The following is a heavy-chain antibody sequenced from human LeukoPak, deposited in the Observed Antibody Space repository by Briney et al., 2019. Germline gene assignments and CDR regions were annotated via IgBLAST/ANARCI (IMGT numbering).Heavy chain of an antibody. V-gene: IGHV3-23*01. Sequence: GGSLRLSCAASGFTFSSYVMSWVRQAPGKGLEWVSAISGSGGSTYYADSVKCRFTISRDNSKNTLYLQMNSLRAEDTAVYYCAKDWRRGYSYGFDYWGQGTLVTVSS. D-gene: IGHD5-18*01. CDR1: GFTFSSYV. J-gene: IGHJ4*02. CDR2: ISGSGGST. CDR3: AKDWRRGYSYGFDY.